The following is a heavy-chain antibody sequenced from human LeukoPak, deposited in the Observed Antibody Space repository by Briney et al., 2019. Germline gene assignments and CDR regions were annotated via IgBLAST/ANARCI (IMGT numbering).Heavy chain of an antibody. CDR1: GFTFSSYA. CDR3: ARDLPIQGIVVVTATAAGDV. V-gene: IGHV3-23*01. J-gene: IGHJ6*02. D-gene: IGHD2-21*02. Sequence: GSLRLSCAASGFTFSSYAMSWVRQAPGKGLEWVSAISGSGGSTYYADSVKGRFTISRDNSKNTLYLQMNSLRAEDTAVYYCARDLPIQGIVVVTATAAGDVWGQGTTVTVSS. CDR2: ISGSGGST.